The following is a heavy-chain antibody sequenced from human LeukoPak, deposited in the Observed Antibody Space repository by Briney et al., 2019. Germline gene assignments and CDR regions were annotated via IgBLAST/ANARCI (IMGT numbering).Heavy chain of an antibody. Sequence: GGSLRLSCAASGFTFSSYSMNWVRQAPGKGLEWVSSISSSSSYIYYADSVKGRFTISTDNAKNSLYLQMNSLRAEDTAVYYCARVGKYDYVWGSYRTSDFDYWGQGTLVTVSS. CDR1: GFTFSSYS. CDR2: ISSSSSYI. CDR3: ARVGKYDYVWGSYRTSDFDY. D-gene: IGHD3-16*02. J-gene: IGHJ4*02. V-gene: IGHV3-21*01.